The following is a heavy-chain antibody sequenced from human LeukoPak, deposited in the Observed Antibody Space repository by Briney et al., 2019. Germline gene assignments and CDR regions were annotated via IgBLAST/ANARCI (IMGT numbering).Heavy chain of an antibody. V-gene: IGHV4-59*01. CDR1: GGSISSYY. CDR3: ARGVYIAAAEYGY. J-gene: IGHJ4*02. CDR2: IYYSGTT. D-gene: IGHD6-13*01. Sequence: SETLSLTCTVSGGSISSYYWSWIRQPPGKGLEWIGYIYYSGTTNYNPSLKSRVTISVDTSKNQFSLKLSSVTAADTAVYYCARGVYIAAAEYGYWGQGTLVTVSS.